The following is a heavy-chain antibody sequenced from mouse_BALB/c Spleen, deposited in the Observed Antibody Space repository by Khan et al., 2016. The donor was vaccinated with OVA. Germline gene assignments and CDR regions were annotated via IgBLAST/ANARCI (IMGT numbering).Heavy chain of an antibody. CDR1: GYIFTDYT. J-gene: IGHJ2*01. V-gene: IGHV1-18*01. Sequence: VQLQQSGPELVKPGASVKIPCKASGYIFTDYTMDWVKQSHGKSLEWIGDINPNNGDTFYNQKFKGKATLTVDKSSSTAFMELLSLTSEDTAVYYCARTGYGSLAYWGQGTTLTVSS. CDR3: ARTGYGSLAY. CDR2: INPNNGDT. D-gene: IGHD1-1*01.